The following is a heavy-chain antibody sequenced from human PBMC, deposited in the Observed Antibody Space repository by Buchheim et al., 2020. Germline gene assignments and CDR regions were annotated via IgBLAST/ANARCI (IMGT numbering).Heavy chain of an antibody. CDR3: ARTLRDSTQFRYFDY. CDR2: IGTSDTTI. CDR1: GFTFSSYE. D-gene: IGHD2/OR15-2a*01. J-gene: IGHJ4*02. V-gene: IGHV3-48*03. Sequence: EVQLVESGGGLVQPGGSLRLSCVASGFTFSSYEMNWVRQAPGKGPEWVSHIGTSDTTIYYADSVKGRATISRDNSKNSVYLPMNSLRAEDTAVYYCARTLRDSTQFRYFDYWGQGT.